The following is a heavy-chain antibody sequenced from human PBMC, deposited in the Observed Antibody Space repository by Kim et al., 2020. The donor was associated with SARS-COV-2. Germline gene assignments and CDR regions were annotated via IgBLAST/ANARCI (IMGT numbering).Heavy chain of an antibody. V-gene: IGHV7-4-1*02. CDR1: GYTFTSYA. D-gene: IGHD6-13*01. CDR2: INTNTGNP. J-gene: IGHJ5*02. Sequence: ASVKVSCKASGYTFTSYAMNWVRQAPGQGLEWMGWINTNTGNPTYAQGFTGRFVFSLDTSVSTAYLQISSLKAEDTAVYYCARVALGGQQGRRNNWFDPWGQGTLVTVSS. CDR3: ARVALGGQQGRRNNWFDP.